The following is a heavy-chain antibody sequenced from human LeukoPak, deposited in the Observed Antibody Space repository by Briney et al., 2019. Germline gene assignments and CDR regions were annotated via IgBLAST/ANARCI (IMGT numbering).Heavy chain of an antibody. CDR2: VYHSGGT. V-gene: IGHV4-30-2*01. CDR3: ARWYGSGTRNPWFDS. J-gene: IGHJ5*01. Sequence: SQTLSLTCTVSSGSISSGSYSCSWIRQPPGRGLEWVGYVYHSGGTYYNPSLKTPVTISIDRSKNQFSLKMSSVTAADTAVYYCARWYGSGTRNPWFDSWGQGALVTVSS. D-gene: IGHD3-10*01. CDR1: SGSISSGSYS.